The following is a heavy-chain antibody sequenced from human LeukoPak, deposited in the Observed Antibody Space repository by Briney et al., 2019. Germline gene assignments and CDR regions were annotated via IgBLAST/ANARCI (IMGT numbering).Heavy chain of an antibody. CDR3: ARVGYCTNGVCSLRIFDY. J-gene: IGHJ4*02. D-gene: IGHD2-8*01. CDR2: IYYSGST. Sequence: SETLSLTCTVSGGSISSSSYYWGWIRQPPGKGLEWIGSIYYSGSTYYNPSLKSRVTISVDTSKNQFSLKLSSVTAADTAVYYCARVGYCTNGVCSLRIFDYWGQGTLVTVSS. V-gene: IGHV4-39*01. CDR1: GGSISSSSYY.